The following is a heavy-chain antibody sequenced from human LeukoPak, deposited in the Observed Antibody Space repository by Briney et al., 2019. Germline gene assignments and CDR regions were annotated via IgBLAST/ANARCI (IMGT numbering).Heavy chain of an antibody. CDR1: GFTFGDYG. V-gene: IGHV3-49*03. CDR3: TTARGEGGYDPYYYYYYMDV. D-gene: IGHD5-12*01. J-gene: IGHJ6*03. CDR2: IRSKTHGGTT. Sequence: GGSLRLSCTASGFTFGDYGMNWFRQASGKGLEWVGFIRSKTHGGTTDYAAPVKGRFTISRDDSKNTLYLQMNSLKTEDTAVYYCTTARGEGGYDPYYYYYYMDVWGKGTTVTVSS.